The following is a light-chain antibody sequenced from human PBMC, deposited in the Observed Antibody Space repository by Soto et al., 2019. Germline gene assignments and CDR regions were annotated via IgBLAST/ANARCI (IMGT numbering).Light chain of an antibody. CDR1: QSVSSPY. CDR3: KRYDISPFP. CDR2: GAS. Sequence: EIVLTQSPGTLSLSPGERATLSCRASQSVSSPYLAWYQQKPGQAPRLLIYGASSRATGIPDRFSGSGSGTDFTLTIRGLEPEDFAVYYCKRYDISPFPFGQGTKLEIK. V-gene: IGKV3-20*01. J-gene: IGKJ2*01.